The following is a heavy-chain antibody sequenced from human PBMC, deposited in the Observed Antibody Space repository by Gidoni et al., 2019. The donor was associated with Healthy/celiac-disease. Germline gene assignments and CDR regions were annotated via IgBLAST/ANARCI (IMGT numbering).Heavy chain of an antibody. CDR2: MNPNSGNT. Sequence: QVQLVQSGAEVKKPGASVKVSCKASGYTFTSYDINWVRQATGHGLAWMGWMNPNSGNTGYAQKFQGRVTMTRNTSISTAYMELSSLRSEDTAVYYCAREGVLLWFGELLAPDAFDIWGQGTMVTVSS. CDR3: AREGVLLWFGELLAPDAFDI. CDR1: GYTFTSYD. V-gene: IGHV1-8*01. J-gene: IGHJ3*02. D-gene: IGHD3-10*01.